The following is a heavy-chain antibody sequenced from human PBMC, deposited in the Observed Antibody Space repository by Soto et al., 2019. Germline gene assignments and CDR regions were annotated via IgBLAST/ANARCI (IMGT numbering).Heavy chain of an antibody. CDR2: ISSSSSYI. J-gene: IGHJ4*02. CDR1: GFTFSSCS. CDR3: ASDQPDIFASHMGFDY. Sequence: EVQLVESGGGLVKPGGSLRLSCAASGFTFSSCSMNWVRQAPGKGLEWVSSISSSSSYIYYADSVKGRFTISRDNAKNSLYLQMNSLRAEDTAVYYCASDQPDIFASHMGFDYWGQGTLVTVSS. D-gene: IGHD3-9*01. V-gene: IGHV3-21*01.